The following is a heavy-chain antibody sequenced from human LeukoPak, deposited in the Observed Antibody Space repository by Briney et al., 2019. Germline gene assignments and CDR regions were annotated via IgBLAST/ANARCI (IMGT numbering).Heavy chain of an antibody. Sequence: ASVKVSCKASGYTFTGYYIHWVRQAPGQGLEWMGWINPNNGGTDYAQKFQGRVTMTRDTSISTAYMELSRLRSDDTAVYYCASVPYYYGSGRTFDYWGQGTLVTVSS. CDR2: INPNNGGT. CDR1: GYTFTGYY. D-gene: IGHD3-10*01. J-gene: IGHJ4*02. CDR3: ASVPYYYGSGRTFDY. V-gene: IGHV1-2*02.